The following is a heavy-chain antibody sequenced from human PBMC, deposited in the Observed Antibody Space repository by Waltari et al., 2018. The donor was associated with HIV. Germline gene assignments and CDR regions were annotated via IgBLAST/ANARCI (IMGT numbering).Heavy chain of an antibody. J-gene: IGHJ6*02. Sequence: QVQLHQWGAGLLTPSETLSPTCAASGDSFNDYTWNWIRQSPGKGLEWIGDINHRGYTHYHPSLTGRVSMSVDTSKNQVSLRLTSVTAADTAVYYCTRYKWPGRGYYYGLDVWGQGTTVVVS. D-gene: IGHD1-1*01. CDR3: TRYKWPGRGYYYGLDV. CDR2: INHRGYT. CDR1: GDSFNDYT. V-gene: IGHV4-34*01.